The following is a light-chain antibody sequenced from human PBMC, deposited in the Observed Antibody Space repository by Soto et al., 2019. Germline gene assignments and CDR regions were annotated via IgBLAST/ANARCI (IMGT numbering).Light chain of an antibody. CDR2: AVR. CDR3: TPYAGSDTGL. V-gene: IGLV2-8*01. Sequence: QSALTQPPSASGSPGQSVTISCTGTSSDVGAYNFVSWYQRHPGKAPKLIISAVRQRPSGVPYRCSGSKSGNTASLTVSGLQAEDEAEYYCTPYAGSDTGLFGGGTKLTDL. J-gene: IGLJ2*01. CDR1: SSDVGAYNF.